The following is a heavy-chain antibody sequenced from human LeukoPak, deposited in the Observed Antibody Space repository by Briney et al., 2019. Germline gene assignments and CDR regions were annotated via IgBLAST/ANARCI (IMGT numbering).Heavy chain of an antibody. CDR1: GFTFSSYA. CDR3: AKPGIAVAGTGD. J-gene: IGHJ4*02. D-gene: IGHD6-19*01. Sequence: GGSLRLSCAASGFTFSSYAMSWVRQAPGKGLEWVSAISGSGGSTYYADSAKGRFTISRDNSKNTMYLQMNSLRAEDTAVYYCAKPGIAVAGTGDWGQGTLVTVSS. CDR2: ISGSGGST. V-gene: IGHV3-23*01.